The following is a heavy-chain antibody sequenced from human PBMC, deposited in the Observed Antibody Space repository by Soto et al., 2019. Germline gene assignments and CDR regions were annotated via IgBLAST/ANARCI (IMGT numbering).Heavy chain of an antibody. D-gene: IGHD1-26*01. CDR1: GYSFTSYW. CDR2: IYPGDSDT. J-gene: IGHJ6*02. Sequence: PGESLKISCKGSGYSFTSYWIGWVRQMPGKGLEWMGIIYPGDSDTRYSPSFQGQVTISADKSISTAYLQWSSLRASDTAMYYCARADSGSYAEAYYYYYGMDVWGPGTTVTVSS. V-gene: IGHV5-51*01. CDR3: ARADSGSYAEAYYYYYGMDV.